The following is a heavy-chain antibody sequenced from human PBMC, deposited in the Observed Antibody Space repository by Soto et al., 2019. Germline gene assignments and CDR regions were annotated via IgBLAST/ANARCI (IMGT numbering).Heavy chain of an antibody. D-gene: IGHD6-13*01. V-gene: IGHV5-51*01. CDR1: GYGLSSSW. CDR3: ARQKRAAAGTSNFDY. CDR2: VYPGDSET. Sequence: PGESLKISCQASGYGLSSSWIAWVRHSPGKGLEWMGIVYPGDSETRYSPSFRGQVTLSADTSTSTAFLQWSRLKASDSGIYYCARQKRAAAGTSNFDYWGQGTLVTVSS. J-gene: IGHJ4*02.